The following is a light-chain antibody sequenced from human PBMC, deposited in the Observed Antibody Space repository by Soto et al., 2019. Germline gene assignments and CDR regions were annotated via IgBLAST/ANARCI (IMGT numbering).Light chain of an antibody. J-gene: IGLJ3*02. V-gene: IGLV2-14*01. CDR2: DVS. Sequence: QLVLTQPASVSGSPGQSITISCTGTSSDVGGYNYVSWYQQYPGKAPKLMIYDVSNRPSGVSNRFSGSKSGNTASLTISGLQAEDEADYYCSSYTSSSTLLVLFGGGTQLTVL. CDR1: SSDVGGYNY. CDR3: SSYTSSSTLLVL.